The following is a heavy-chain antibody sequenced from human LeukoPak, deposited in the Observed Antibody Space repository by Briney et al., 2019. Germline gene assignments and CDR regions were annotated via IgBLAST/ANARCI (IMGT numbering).Heavy chain of an antibody. CDR3: TTTTVTAGTRHYFDF. V-gene: IGHV3-15*01. Sequence: PGGSLRLSCAASGFTFSDAWMKWVRQAPGKGLEWVARIKTKTDPERLEYAAPVKGRFTISRDDSKNTVYLQMNSLETEDTAVYHCTTTTVTAGTRHYFDFWGRGTLLTVSS. J-gene: IGHJ4*02. CDR1: GFTFSDAW. CDR2: IKTKTDPERL. D-gene: IGHD4-17*01.